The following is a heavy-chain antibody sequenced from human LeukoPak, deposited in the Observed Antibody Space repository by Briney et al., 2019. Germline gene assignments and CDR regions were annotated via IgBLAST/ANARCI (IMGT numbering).Heavy chain of an antibody. CDR3: ATKSGYYSPPAIDI. CDR2: IYPGDSDT. J-gene: IGHJ3*02. V-gene: IGHV5-51*01. D-gene: IGHD3-22*01. Sequence: GESLKISFKDSRYRFTNYWIGWVRQMPGKGLEWMGIIYPGDSDTRYSPSFQGQVTISADKSISTAYLQWSSLKASDTAMYYCATKSGYYSPPAIDIWGQGTMVTVSS. CDR1: RYRFTNYW.